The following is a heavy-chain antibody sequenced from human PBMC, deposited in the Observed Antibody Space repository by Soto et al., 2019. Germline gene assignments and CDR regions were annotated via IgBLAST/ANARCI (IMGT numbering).Heavy chain of an antibody. J-gene: IGHJ4*02. CDR2: INKDGSEK. Sequence: PGGSLRLSCEASGFTFTTCWMTWVHQAPGKGLEWVANINKDGSEKFYVDSVKGRFTISRDNAKNSLFLQMNSLRAEDTAVYYCAKDISVGELSAPDHWGQGTLVTVSS. D-gene: IGHD3-16*02. V-gene: IGHV3-7*03. CDR1: GFTFTTCW. CDR3: AKDISVGELSAPDH.